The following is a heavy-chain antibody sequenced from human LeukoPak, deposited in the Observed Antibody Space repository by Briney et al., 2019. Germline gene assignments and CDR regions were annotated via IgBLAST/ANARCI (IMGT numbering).Heavy chain of an antibody. Sequence: ASVKVSCKASGYTFTSYDINWVRQATGQGLEWMGWTNPNSGNTGYAQKFQGRVSMTRDTSISTAYMELSSLRSEDTAVYYCATAHPSPWLLPYYYYGMDVWGQGTTVTVSS. CDR1: GYTFTSYD. V-gene: IGHV1-8*01. CDR3: ATAHPSPWLLPYYYYGMDV. D-gene: IGHD3-22*01. CDR2: TNPNSGNT. J-gene: IGHJ6*02.